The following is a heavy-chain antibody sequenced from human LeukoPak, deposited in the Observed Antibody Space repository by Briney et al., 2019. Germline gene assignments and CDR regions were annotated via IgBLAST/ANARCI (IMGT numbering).Heavy chain of an antibody. CDR2: INSDGSWT. CDR3: ARSRTVSGYDYVY. D-gene: IGHD5-12*01. V-gene: IGHV3-74*01. CDR1: GNYW. Sequence: GGSLKLSCAASGNYWMHWVRQVPGKGLVWVSHINSDGSWTSYADSVKGRFTISRDNSKNTLYLQMNSLRTEDTAVYYCARSRTVSGYDYVYWGQGTLVTVSS. J-gene: IGHJ4*02.